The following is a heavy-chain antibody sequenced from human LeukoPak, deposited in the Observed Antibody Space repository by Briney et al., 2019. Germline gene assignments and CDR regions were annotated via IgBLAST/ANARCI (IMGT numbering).Heavy chain of an antibody. CDR2: IYPGDSDT. J-gene: IGHJ4*02. CDR3: ARRSAGDVDY. Sequence: GESLKISCKGSGYSFSYSWIAWVRQMSGKGLEWMGVIYPGDSDTRYSPSFQGQVTISADKSISTVYLQWSSLKASDTAMYYCARRSAGDVDYWGQGTLVTVSS. CDR1: GYSFSYSW. D-gene: IGHD7-27*01. V-gene: IGHV5-51*01.